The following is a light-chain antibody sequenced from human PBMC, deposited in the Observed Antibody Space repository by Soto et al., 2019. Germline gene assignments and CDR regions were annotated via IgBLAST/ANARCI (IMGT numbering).Light chain of an antibody. CDR1: QSVSNW. V-gene: IGKV1-5*01. Sequence: DIQMTQSPSTLSASVGERVTITCRASQSVSNWLAWYQQKPGKAPNLLIYDVSSLESGVPSRFSGSGSGTEFILTISSLQPDDFANYYCQQYDSYSWTFGQGTKVEMK. CDR2: DVS. J-gene: IGKJ1*01. CDR3: QQYDSYSWT.